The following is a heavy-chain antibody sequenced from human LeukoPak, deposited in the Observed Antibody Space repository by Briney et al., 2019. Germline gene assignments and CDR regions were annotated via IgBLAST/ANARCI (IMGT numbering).Heavy chain of an antibody. CDR1: GFTFSSYA. V-gene: IGHV3-23*01. CDR3: ARYCSSTSCYTSPYGMDV. D-gene: IGHD2-2*02. Sequence: GGSLRLSCAASGFTFSSYAMSWVRQAPGKGLEWVSAISGSGGSTYYADSVKGRFTISRDNSKNTLYLQMNSLRAEDTAVYYCARYCSSTSCYTSPYGMDVWGQGTTVTVSS. J-gene: IGHJ6*02. CDR2: ISGSGGST.